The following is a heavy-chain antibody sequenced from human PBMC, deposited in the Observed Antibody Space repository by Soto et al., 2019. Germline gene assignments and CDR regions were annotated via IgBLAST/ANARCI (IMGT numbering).Heavy chain of an antibody. CDR3: ARGPIDYGDYDARGNNTYVGLFHWFDP. V-gene: IGHV3-23*01. D-gene: IGHD4-17*01. Sequence: PGGSLRLSCGASGFAFDTFAMSWLRQAPGKGLEWISTIVRSGDTTYYADSVKGRFTISRDNANNSLYLQMNSLRAEDTAVYYCARGPIDYGDYDARGNNTYVGLFHWFDPWGQGTLVTVSS. J-gene: IGHJ5*02. CDR2: IVRSGDTT. CDR1: GFAFDTFA.